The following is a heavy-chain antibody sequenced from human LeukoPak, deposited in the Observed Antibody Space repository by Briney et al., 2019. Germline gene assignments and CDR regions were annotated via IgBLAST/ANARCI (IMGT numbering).Heavy chain of an antibody. V-gene: IGHV1-18*01. CDR1: GYTFTSYG. Sequence: ASVTVSCKASGYTFTSYGISWVRQAPGQGLEWVGWISAYNGNTNYAQKLQGRVTMTTDTSTSTAYMELRSLRSDDTAVYYCARDSDVVTLHDAFDIWGQGTMVTVSS. J-gene: IGHJ3*02. CDR2: ISAYNGNT. D-gene: IGHD3-22*01. CDR3: ARDSDVVTLHDAFDI.